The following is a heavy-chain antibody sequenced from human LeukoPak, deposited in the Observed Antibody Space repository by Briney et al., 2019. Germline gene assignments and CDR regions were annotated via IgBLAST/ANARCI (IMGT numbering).Heavy chain of an antibody. Sequence: GGSLRLSCAASGFTFSSYWMNWVRQAPGKGLVWVSRIASDGSSTTYADSVKGRFSISRDNAKNTLYLQMNSLRDEDTAVYYCARDPGNSGYGMDVWGQGTTVLVSS. V-gene: IGHV3-74*01. CDR1: GFTFSSYW. CDR2: IASDGSST. CDR3: ARDPGNSGYGMDV. D-gene: IGHD5-12*01. J-gene: IGHJ6*02.